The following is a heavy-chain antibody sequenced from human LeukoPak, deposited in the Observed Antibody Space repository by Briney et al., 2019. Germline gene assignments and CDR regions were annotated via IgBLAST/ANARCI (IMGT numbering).Heavy chain of an antibody. J-gene: IGHJ6*02. V-gene: IGHV1-24*01. CDR2: FDPEDGET. Sequence: ASVKVSCKVSGYTLTELSMHWVRQAPGKGLEWMGGFDPEDGETIYAQKFQGRVTMTEDTSTDTAYMELGSLRSEDTAVYYCATGQTTVATFNYYGMDVWGQGTTVTVSS. D-gene: IGHD4-17*01. CDR1: GYTLTELS. CDR3: ATGQTTVATFNYYGMDV.